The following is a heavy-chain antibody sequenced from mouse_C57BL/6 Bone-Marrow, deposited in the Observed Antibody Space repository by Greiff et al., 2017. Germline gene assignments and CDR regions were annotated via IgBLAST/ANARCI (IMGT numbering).Heavy chain of an antibody. D-gene: IGHD1-1*01. CDR1: GYAFSSSW. V-gene: IGHV1-82*01. Sequence: VQLQQSGPELVKPGASVKISCKASGYAFSSSWMNWVKQRPGKGLEWIGRIYPGDGDTNYNGKFKGKATLTADKSSSTAYMQLSSLTAEDSAVYFCARPIYYYDSTWFAYWGQGTLVTVSA. CDR3: ARPIYYYDSTWFAY. J-gene: IGHJ3*01. CDR2: IYPGDGDT.